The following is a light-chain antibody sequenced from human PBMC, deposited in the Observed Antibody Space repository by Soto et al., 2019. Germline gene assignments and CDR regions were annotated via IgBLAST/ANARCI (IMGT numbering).Light chain of an antibody. CDR1: SSDVGGYNS. CDR3: SSYTTSHTLV. V-gene: IGLV2-14*01. J-gene: IGLJ1*01. CDR2: DVT. Sequence: QSALSQPASVSGSPGQSITVSRTGTSSDVGGYNSVSWYQQHPGKAPKLMIYDVTNRPSGVSDRFSGSKSGNTASLTISGLQAEDEADFYCSSYTTSHTLVFGPGTKVTVL.